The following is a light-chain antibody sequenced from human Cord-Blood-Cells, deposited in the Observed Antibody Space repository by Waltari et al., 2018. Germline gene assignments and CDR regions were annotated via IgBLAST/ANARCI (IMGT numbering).Light chain of an antibody. CDR2: EVS. CDR3: SSYTSSSTFVV. Sequence: QSALTQPPSVSGSPGQSVTISCTGTNSDVGSYNRVSWYQQPPGTAPKLMIYEVSNRPSGGPDRFSGSKSGNTTSLTISGLQAEDEADYYCSSYTSSSTFVVFGGGTKLTVL. CDR1: NSDVGSYNR. V-gene: IGLV2-18*02. J-gene: IGLJ2*01.